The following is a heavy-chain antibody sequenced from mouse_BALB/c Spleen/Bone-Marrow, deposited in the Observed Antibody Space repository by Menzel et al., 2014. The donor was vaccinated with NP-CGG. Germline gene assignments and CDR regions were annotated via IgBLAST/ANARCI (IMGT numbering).Heavy chain of an antibody. CDR3: ARDVLRRSLGFDY. V-gene: IGHV5-17*02. CDR1: GFTFSSFG. D-gene: IGHD2-12*01. Sequence: DVMLVESGGGLVQPGGSRKLSCAASGFTFSSFGMNWVRQAPEKGLEWVAYISSGSSTIYYAHTVKGRFTISRDNPKNTLFLQMSSLRSEDTAMYYCARDVLRRSLGFDYWGQGTTLTVSS. J-gene: IGHJ2*01. CDR2: ISSGSSTI.